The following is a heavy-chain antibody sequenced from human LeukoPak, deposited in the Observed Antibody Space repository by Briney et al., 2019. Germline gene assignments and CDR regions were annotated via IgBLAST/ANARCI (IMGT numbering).Heavy chain of an antibody. V-gene: IGHV1-18*01. Sequence: ASVKVSCKASGYTFTSYGISWVLQAPGQGLEWMGWISAYNGNTNYAQKIQGRVTMTTDTSTSTAYMELRSLRSDDTAVYYCASGAEDDILTGYYPPFDYWGQGTLVTVSS. CDR3: ASGAEDDILTGYYPPFDY. CDR1: GYTFTSYG. CDR2: ISAYNGNT. J-gene: IGHJ4*02. D-gene: IGHD3-9*01.